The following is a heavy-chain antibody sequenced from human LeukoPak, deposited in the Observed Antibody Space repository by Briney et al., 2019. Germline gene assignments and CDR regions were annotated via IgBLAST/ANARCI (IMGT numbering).Heavy chain of an antibody. D-gene: IGHD5-24*01. V-gene: IGHV1-2*02. Sequence: ASVKVSCRASGYTFTGYYMHWVRQAPGQGLEWMGWINPHSGGTNYAQKFQGRVTVTRDTSISTVYMQLSRLRSDETAVYSCARDMGWQHVNTYFDSWGQGTLVPVSS. CDR2: INPHSGGT. J-gene: IGHJ4*02. CDR1: GYTFTGYY. CDR3: ARDMGWQHVNTYFDS.